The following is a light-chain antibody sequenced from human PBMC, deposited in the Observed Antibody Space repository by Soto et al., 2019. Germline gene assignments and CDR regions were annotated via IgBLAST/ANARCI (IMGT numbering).Light chain of an antibody. J-gene: IGKJ1*01. Sequence: DIQMTQFPSSLSASIGDRVIITCRASQTVTSYLNWYQQKPGKAPNILIYAATHLQSGVPSRFSGSGSGTDFTLTISSLQTDDFATYYCQQSYSTPWAFGQGTKVEIK. V-gene: IGKV1-39*01. CDR1: QTVTSY. CDR3: QQSYSTPWA. CDR2: AAT.